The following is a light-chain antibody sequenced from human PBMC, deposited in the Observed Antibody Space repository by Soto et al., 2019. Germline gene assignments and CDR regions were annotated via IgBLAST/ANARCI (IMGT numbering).Light chain of an antibody. CDR3: SSYTSSSTLG. CDR2: EVI. Sequence: QSALTQPPSASGSPGQSVTISCTGSSSDVGGYEYVSWYQQHPGKAPKLIIYEVIKRPSGVSNRFSGSKSGNTASLTISGLQAEDEADYYCSSYTSSSTLGFGTGTKVTVL. J-gene: IGLJ1*01. CDR1: SSDVGGYEY. V-gene: IGLV2-14*01.